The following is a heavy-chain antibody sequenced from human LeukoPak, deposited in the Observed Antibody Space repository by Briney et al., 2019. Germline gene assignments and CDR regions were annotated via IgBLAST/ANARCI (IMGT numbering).Heavy chain of an antibody. J-gene: IGHJ4*02. CDR2: IFSIFGTD. V-gene: IGHV1-69*01. CDR1: GGTFSSYD. Sequence: SVTVTCTASGGTFSSYDISWVRQPPGQGLEWMGGIFSIFGTDNYAQNFQGRVTITADESTSTAYMELSSLRSEDTAVYYCAGDGYSDGHHGYYFDYWGQGTLVTVSS. D-gene: IGHD5-18*01. CDR3: AGDGYSDGHHGYYFDY.